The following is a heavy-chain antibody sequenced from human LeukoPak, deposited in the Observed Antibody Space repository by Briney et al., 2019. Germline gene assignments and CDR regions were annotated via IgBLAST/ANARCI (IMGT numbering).Heavy chain of an antibody. D-gene: IGHD3-22*01. Sequence: GESLKISCKGSGYSFTNYWIGWVRQMPGKGLEWMGIIYPGDSDTRYSPSFQGQVTISADKSISTAYLQWSSLKASDTAMYYCARHSYDSSGYYLPYYFDYWGQGTLVTVSS. CDR2: IYPGDSDT. J-gene: IGHJ4*02. CDR3: ARHSYDSSGYYLPYYFDY. CDR1: GYSFTNYW. V-gene: IGHV5-51*01.